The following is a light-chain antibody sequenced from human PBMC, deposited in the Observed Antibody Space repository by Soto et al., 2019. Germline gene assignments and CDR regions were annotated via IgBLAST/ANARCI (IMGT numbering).Light chain of an antibody. CDR2: GNS. Sequence: QSLLTQPPSVSGPPGQRVTISCTGSSSNIGAGYDVHWYQQLPGTAPKLLIYGNSNRPSGVPDRFSGSKSGTSASLAITGLQAEDEADYYCQSYDSSLSGWVFGGGTKLTV. CDR1: SSNIGAGYD. CDR3: QSYDSSLSGWV. J-gene: IGLJ3*02. V-gene: IGLV1-40*01.